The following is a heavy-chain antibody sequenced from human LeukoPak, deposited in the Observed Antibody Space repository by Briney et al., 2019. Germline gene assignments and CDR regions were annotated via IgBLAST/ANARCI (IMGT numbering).Heavy chain of an antibody. CDR1: GFTFSSYG. CDR2: IRYDGSNK. Sequence: PGGSLRLSCAASGFTFSSYGMHWVRQAPGKELEWVAFIRYDGSNKYYAGSVKGRFTISRDNSKNTLYLQMNSLRAEDTAVYYCATQVPDYWGQGTLVTVSS. D-gene: IGHD1-1*01. V-gene: IGHV3-30*02. CDR3: ATQVPDY. J-gene: IGHJ4*02.